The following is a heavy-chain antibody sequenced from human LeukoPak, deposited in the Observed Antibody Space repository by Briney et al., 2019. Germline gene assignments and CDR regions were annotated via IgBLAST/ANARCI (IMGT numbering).Heavy chain of an antibody. CDR1: GGTFSSYA. CDR3: ARARLAGSLGNFDY. D-gene: IGHD7-27*01. CDR2: IIPIFGTA. Sequence: SVKVSCKASGGTFSSYAISWVRQAPGQGLEWMGRIIPIFGTANYAQRFQGRVTITTDESTSTAYMELSSLRSEDTAVYYCARARLAGSLGNFDYWGQGTLVTVSS. V-gene: IGHV1-69*05. J-gene: IGHJ4*02.